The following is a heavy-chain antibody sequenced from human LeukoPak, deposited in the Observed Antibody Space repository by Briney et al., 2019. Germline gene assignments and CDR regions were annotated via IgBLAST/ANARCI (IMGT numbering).Heavy chain of an antibody. CDR1: GFTFSSYA. CDR2: ISGSGGST. D-gene: IGHD4-17*01. V-gene: IGHV3-23*01. CDR3: ARRGESASYGDYRFDY. Sequence: GGSLRLSCAASGFTFSSYAMSWVHQAPGKGLEWVSAISGSGGSTYYADSVKGRFTISRDNSKNTLFLQMNSLRAEDTAVYYCARRGESASYGDYRFDYWGQGTPVSVSS. J-gene: IGHJ4*02.